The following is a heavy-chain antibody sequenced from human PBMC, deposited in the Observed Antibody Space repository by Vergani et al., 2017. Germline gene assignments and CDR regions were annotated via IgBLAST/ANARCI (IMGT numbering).Heavy chain of an antibody. Sequence: EVHLVESGGGLVQPGRSLRLSCSGSGFTLGDYAMTWVRQAPGKGLEWVAFIWSKPYGGTTEYAASVKGRFTISRDNAKNSLYLQMNSLRAEDTAVYYCAREWGYNYVNDYWGQGTLVTVSS. CDR3: AREWGYNYVNDY. CDR2: IWSKPYGGTT. V-gene: IGHV3-49*04. CDR1: GFTLGDYA. J-gene: IGHJ4*02. D-gene: IGHD1-1*01.